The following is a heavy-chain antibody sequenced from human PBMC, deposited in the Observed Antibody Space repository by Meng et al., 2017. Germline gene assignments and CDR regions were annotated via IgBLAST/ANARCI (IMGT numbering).Heavy chain of an antibody. D-gene: IGHD5-18*01. V-gene: IGHV4-4*02. CDR3: ARGSGYSYGFNWYFDL. J-gene: IGHJ2*01. Sequence: QVTRQQSGPGLVKPSGALSLTCAASGGSISSSNGWSWVRQPPGKGLEWIGEIYHSGSTNYNPSLKSRVTISVDKSKNQFSLKLSSVTAADTAVYYCARGSGYSYGFNWYFDLWGRGTLVTVSS. CDR1: GGSISSSNG. CDR2: IYHSGST.